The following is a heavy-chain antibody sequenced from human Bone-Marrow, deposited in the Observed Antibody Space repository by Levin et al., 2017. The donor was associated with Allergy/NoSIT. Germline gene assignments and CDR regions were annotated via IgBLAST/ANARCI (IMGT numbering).Heavy chain of an antibody. V-gene: IGHV1-46*01. J-gene: IGHJ4*02. CDR3: ARGPIDCENGAPCSSFDY. Sequence: ASVKVSCKASGYTFTNYYMNWVRQAPGQGLEWMGIINPGTGKTNYAPKFQGRVTMTRDTSTDTVYMDLSSLTSQDTAIYYCARGPIDCENGAPCSSFDYWGQGTLVTVSS. CDR1: GYTFTNYY. D-gene: IGHD2-8*01. CDR2: INPGTGKT.